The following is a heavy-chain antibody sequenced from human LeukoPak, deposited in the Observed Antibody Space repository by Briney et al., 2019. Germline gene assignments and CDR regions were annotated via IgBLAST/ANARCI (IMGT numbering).Heavy chain of an antibody. CDR2: IYHSGST. CDR1: GGSISSGGYS. V-gene: IGHV4-30-2*01. D-gene: IGHD3-16*02. CDR3: ARGSLSYNDY. Sequence: SETPSLTCAVSGGSISSGGYSWSWIRQPPGKGLEWIGYIYHSGSTYYNPSLKSRATISVDRSKNQFSLKLSSVTAADTAVYYCARGSLSYNDYWGQGTLVTVSS. J-gene: IGHJ4*02.